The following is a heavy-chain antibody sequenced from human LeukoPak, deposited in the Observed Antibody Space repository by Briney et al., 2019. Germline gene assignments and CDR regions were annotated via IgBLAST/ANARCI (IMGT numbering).Heavy chain of an antibody. CDR1: GYTFTTYY. D-gene: IGHD1-26*01. Sequence: WASVKVSCKASGYTFTTYYMHWVRQAPGQGLEWIGVINPSGKSATYAQKFKVRVTMTRDSSTSIVYMEVSSLRSDDTAVYYCARPRLEGGTLAADYWGQGTLVTVSS. CDR3: ARPRLEGGTLAADY. CDR2: INPSGKSA. V-gene: IGHV1-46*01. J-gene: IGHJ4*02.